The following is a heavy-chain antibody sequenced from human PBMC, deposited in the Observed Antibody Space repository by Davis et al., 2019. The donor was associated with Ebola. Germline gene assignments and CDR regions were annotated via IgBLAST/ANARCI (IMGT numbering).Heavy chain of an antibody. J-gene: IGHJ4*02. CDR3: ARTVTWSGTIFGVVYYFDY. V-gene: IGHV4-30-4*02. Sequence: SETLSLTCTVSGGSISSGDYYWSWIRQPPGKGLEWIGYIYYSGSTYYNPSLKSRVTISVDTSKNQFSLKLSSVTAADTAVYYCARTVTWSGTIFGVVYYFDYWGQGTLVTVSS. CDR2: IYYSGST. D-gene: IGHD3-3*01. CDR1: GGSISSGDYY.